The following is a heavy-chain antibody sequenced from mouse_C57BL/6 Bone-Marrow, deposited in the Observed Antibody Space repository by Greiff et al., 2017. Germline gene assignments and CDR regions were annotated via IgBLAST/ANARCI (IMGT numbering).Heavy chain of an antibody. J-gene: IGHJ2*01. CDR1: GYTFTDYY. CDR2: IFPGSGST. V-gene: IGHV1-75*01. Sequence: VQLQQSGPELVKPGASVKISCKASGYTFTDYYINWVKQRPGQGLEWIGWIFPGSGSTYYNEQFKGQATLTVDNSSRTAYMLLSSLTSEDSAVYFCARHLGRFDYWGQGTTLTVSS. CDR3: ARHLGRFDY. D-gene: IGHD4-1*01.